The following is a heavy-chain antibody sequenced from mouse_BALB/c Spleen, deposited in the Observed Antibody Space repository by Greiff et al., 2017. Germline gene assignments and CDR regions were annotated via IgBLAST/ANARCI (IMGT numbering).Heavy chain of an antibody. CDR1: GYTFTDYA. V-gene: IGHV1S137*01. J-gene: IGHJ4*01. D-gene: IGHD1-2*01. CDR3: ARSITTATGAMDY. CDR2: ISTYYGDA. Sequence: VQLQQSGAELVRPGVSVKISCKGSGYTFTDYAMHWVKQSHAKSLEWIGVISTYYGDASYNQKFKGKATMTVDKSSSTAYMELARLTSEDSAIYYCARSITTATGAMDYWGQGTSVTVSS.